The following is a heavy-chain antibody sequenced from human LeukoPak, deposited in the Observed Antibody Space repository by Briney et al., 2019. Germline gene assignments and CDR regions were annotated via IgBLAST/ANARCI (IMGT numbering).Heavy chain of an antibody. CDR1: GFTFSSYA. Sequence: PGGSLRLSCAASGFTFSSYAMHWVRQAPGKGLEWVAVIWYDGSNKYYADSVKGRFTISRDNSKNTLYLQMNSLRAEDTAVYYCARDLPYDSSGYPLDYWGQGTLDTVSS. CDR3: ARDLPYDSSGYPLDY. CDR2: IWYDGSNK. D-gene: IGHD3-22*01. J-gene: IGHJ4*02. V-gene: IGHV3-33*08.